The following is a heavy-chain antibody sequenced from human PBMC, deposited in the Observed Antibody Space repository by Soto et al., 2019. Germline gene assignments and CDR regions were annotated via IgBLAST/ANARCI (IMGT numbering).Heavy chain of an antibody. Sequence: PSETLSLTCSVSGVSITGSYWSWIRQPPGKTLEWIGYVYHSGTTAYNPSLKSRVSISVDTSKNQFSLRLTSVIAADTAVYYCPRDMPYGAGSLAGCDYWGQGILVTVSS. D-gene: IGHD3-10*01. CDR2: VYHSGTT. V-gene: IGHV4-59*01. J-gene: IGHJ4*02. CDR3: PRDMPYGAGSLAGCDY. CDR1: GVSITGSY.